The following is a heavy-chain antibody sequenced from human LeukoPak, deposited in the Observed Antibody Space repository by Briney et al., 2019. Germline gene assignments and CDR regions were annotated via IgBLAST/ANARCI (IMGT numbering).Heavy chain of an antibody. V-gene: IGHV3-23*01. D-gene: IGHD3-16*01. CDR3: AKGRGAGLMGFQH. J-gene: IGHJ1*01. CDR2: ISGSGGST. CDR1: GFIFSSDA. Sequence: GGSLRLSCAASGFIFSSDALSWVRQAPGKGLEWVSAISGSGGSTYYADSVKGRLTISRDNSKNTLYLQMNSLRAEDTAVYYCAKGRGAGLMGFQHWGQGTLVTVSS.